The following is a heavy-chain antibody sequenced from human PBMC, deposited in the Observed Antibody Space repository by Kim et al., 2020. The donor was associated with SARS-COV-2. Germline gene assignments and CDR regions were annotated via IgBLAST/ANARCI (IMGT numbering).Heavy chain of an antibody. D-gene: IGHD6-13*01. CDR1: GFTFSSYA. V-gene: IGHV3-64*01. J-gene: IGHJ3*02. CDR3: AREGYSSSWYGAFDI. Sequence: GGSLRLSCAASGFTFSSYAMHWVRQAPGKGLEYVSAISSNGGSTYYANSVKGRFTISRDNSKNTLYLQMGSLRAEDMAVYYCAREGYSSSWYGAFDIWG. CDR2: ISSNGGST.